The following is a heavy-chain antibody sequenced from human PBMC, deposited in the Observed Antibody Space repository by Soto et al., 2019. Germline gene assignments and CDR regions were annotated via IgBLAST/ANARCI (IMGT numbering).Heavy chain of an antibody. D-gene: IGHD6-19*01. CDR1: GFTFSSYS. CDR3: ARDVFPWLGI. V-gene: IGHV3-48*01. Sequence: PGGSLRLSCSASGFTFSSYSMNWVRQAPGKGLEWVSYISSSSSTKYYADSVKGRFTISRDNAKNSLYLQMNTLRAEHTAVYYIARDVFPWLGIWGQGTLVTVS. CDR2: ISSSSSTK. J-gene: IGHJ3*02.